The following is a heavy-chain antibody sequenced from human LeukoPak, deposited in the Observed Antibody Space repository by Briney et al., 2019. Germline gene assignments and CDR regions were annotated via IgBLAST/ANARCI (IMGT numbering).Heavy chain of an antibody. V-gene: IGHV3-20*04. CDR3: ARHDGGLPN. D-gene: IGHD4-23*01. Sequence: PGGSLRLSCLASGFTFSSFAMTWVRQAPGKGLEWVSGINWNGESTGYADSVKGRFTISRDNAKNSLYLQMNSLRAEDTALYYCARHDGGLPNWGQGTLVTVSS. CDR2: INWNGEST. CDR1: GFTFSSFA. J-gene: IGHJ4*02.